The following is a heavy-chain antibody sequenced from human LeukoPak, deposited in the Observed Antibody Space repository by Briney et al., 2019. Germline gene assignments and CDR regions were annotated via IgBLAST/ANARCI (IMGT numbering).Heavy chain of an antibody. CDR2: IWYDGSNK. J-gene: IGHJ6*02. V-gene: IGHV3-33*01. D-gene: IGHD1-26*01. CDR1: GFTFSSYG. CDR3: ARGRRAVVGATRVYYYYYGMDV. Sequence: GGSLRLSCAASGFTFSSYGMHWVRQAPGKGLEWVAVIWYDGSNKYYADSVKGRFTISRDNSKNTLYLQMNSLRAEDTAVYYCARGRRAVVGATRVYYYYYGMDVWGQGTTVTVSS.